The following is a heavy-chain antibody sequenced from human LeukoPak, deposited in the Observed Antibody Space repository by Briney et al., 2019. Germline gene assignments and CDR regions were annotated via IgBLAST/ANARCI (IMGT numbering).Heavy chain of an antibody. CDR1: GFSFSSYG. J-gene: IGHJ4*02. CDR3: ARGLGLDIDY. CDR2: ISFDGAIK. V-gene: IGHV3-33*08. D-gene: IGHD3-22*01. Sequence: PGGSLRLSCAGSGFSFSSYGIHWVRQAPGKGLEWVAVISFDGAIKYYADSVEGRFTSSRDNSKNTLYLQMNSLRAEDTAVYYCARGLGLDIDYWGQGTLVTVSS.